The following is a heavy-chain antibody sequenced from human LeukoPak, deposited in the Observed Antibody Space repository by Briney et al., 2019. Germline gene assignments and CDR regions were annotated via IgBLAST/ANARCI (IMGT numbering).Heavy chain of an antibody. Sequence: SVKVSCKASGGTFSSYAISWVRQAPGQGLEWMGRIIPILGIANYAQKFQGRVTITADKSTSTAYMELSSLRSEDTAVYYCARDSSSGWYWWFDPWGQGTLVTVSS. D-gene: IGHD6-19*01. V-gene: IGHV1-69*04. J-gene: IGHJ5*02. CDR3: ARDSSSGWYWWFDP. CDR2: IIPILGIA. CDR1: GGTFSSYA.